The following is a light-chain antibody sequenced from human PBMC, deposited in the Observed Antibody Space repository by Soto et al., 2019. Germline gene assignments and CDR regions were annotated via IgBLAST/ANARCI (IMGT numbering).Light chain of an antibody. Sequence: QSALTQPASVSGSPEQSITISCTGTSSDVGGYNYVSWYQQHPGKAPKLMIYDVSNRPSGVSNRFSGSKSGNTASLTISGLQAEDEADYYCSSYTSSYVFGTGTKLTVL. CDR1: SSDVGGYNY. CDR3: SSYTSSYV. V-gene: IGLV2-14*01. CDR2: DVS. J-gene: IGLJ1*01.